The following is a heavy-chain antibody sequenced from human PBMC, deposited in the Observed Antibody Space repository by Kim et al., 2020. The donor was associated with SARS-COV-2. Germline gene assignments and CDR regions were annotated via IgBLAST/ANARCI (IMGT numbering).Heavy chain of an antibody. Sequence: ASVKVSCKASGYTFTSYDINWVRQATGQGLEWMGCINPNSGNTGYAQKLQCRVTMTRNTSISTVYMELSSLRSEDTAVYYCARGLNTYSSSWMDYWGQGTLVTVSS. CDR2: INPNSGNT. CDR1: GYTFTSYD. V-gene: IGHV1-8*01. J-gene: IGHJ4*02. CDR3: ARGLNTYSSSWMDY. D-gene: IGHD6-13*01.